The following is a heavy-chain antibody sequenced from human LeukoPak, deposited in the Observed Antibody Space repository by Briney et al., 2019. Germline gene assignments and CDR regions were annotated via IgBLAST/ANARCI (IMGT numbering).Heavy chain of an antibody. CDR1: GGSFSGYY. J-gene: IGHJ3*02. CDR3: ARGIAVAGDAFDI. D-gene: IGHD6-19*01. CDR2: INHSGST. Sequence: SETLSLTCAVYGGSFSGYYWSWIRQPPGKGLGWIGEINHSGSTNYNPSLKSRVTISVDTSKNQFSLKLSSVTAADTAVYYCARGIAVAGDAFDIWGQGTMVTVSS. V-gene: IGHV4-34*01.